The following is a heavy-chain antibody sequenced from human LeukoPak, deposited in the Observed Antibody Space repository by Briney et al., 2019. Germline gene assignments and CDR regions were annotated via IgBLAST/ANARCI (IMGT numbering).Heavy chain of an antibody. J-gene: IGHJ4*02. D-gene: IGHD3-3*01. CDR1: GGTFSSYA. CDR2: IIPIFGTA. CDR3: ARELGVLRFLEWLPYYFDY. V-gene: IGHV1-69*06. Sequence: SVKVSCKASGGTFSSYAISWVRQAPGQGLEWMGRIIPIFGTANYAQKFQGRVTITADKSTSTTYMELSSLRSEDTAVYYCARELGVLRFLEWLPYYFDYWGQGTLVTVSS.